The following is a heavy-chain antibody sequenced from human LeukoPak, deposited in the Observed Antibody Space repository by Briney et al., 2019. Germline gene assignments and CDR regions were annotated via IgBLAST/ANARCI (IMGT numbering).Heavy chain of an antibody. D-gene: IGHD3-10*01. CDR1: GFTFSSYG. V-gene: IGHV3-33*01. CDR2: IWYDGSNK. CDR3: ARDAYYGSGSSFDY. J-gene: IGHJ4*02. Sequence: GGSLRLSCAASGFTFSSYGMHWVRQAPGKGLEWVAVIWYDGSNKYYADSVKGRFTISRDSSKNTLYLQMNSLRAEDTAVYYCARDAYYGSGSSFDYWGQGTLVTVSS.